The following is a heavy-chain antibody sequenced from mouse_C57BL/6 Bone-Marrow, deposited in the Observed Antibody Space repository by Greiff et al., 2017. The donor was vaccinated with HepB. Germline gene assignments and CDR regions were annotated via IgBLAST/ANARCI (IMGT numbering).Heavy chain of an antibody. CDR2: IYPGSGNT. CDR3: ARCRDDYDVGFAY. CDR1: GYSFTSYY. D-gene: IGHD2-4*01. J-gene: IGHJ3*01. Sequence: QVQLQQSGPELVKPGASVKISCKASGYSFTSYYVHWVKQRPGQGLEWIGWIYPGSGNTKYNEKFKGKATLTADTSSSTAYMQLSSLTSEDSAVYYCARCRDDYDVGFAYWGQGTLVTVSA. V-gene: IGHV1-66*01.